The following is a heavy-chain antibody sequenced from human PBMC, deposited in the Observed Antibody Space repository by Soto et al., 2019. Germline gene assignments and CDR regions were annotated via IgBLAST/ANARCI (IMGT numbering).Heavy chain of an antibody. Sequence: EVKLVESGGGLVQPGGSLRLSCAASGFTFSRYEMNWVRQAPGKGLEWIAYIHSSATTIYYADSVKGRFTISRDNAKSSLCLQLNSLSAEDTAVYYGATRSGGGGAFDFWGQGTMVTVSS. J-gene: IGHJ3*01. CDR2: IHSSATTI. CDR1: GFTFSRYE. CDR3: ATRSGGGGAFDF. D-gene: IGHD3-10*01. V-gene: IGHV3-48*03.